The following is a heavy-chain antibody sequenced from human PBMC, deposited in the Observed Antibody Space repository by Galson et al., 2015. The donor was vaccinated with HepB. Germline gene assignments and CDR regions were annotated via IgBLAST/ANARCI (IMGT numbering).Heavy chain of an antibody. CDR1: GYFFKDYG. Sequence: SVKVSCKASGYFFKDYGINWVRQAPGRGLEWIGWTSPYNGNVNYAQKFQGRATMTSDTSTSTVFMDLGSLTGDDTAIYYCARDVGIRSWYKIGYLPHWGQGTLVTVSS. J-gene: IGHJ1*01. D-gene: IGHD6-13*01. V-gene: IGHV1-18*01. CDR2: TSPYNGNV. CDR3: ARDVGIRSWYKIGYLPH.